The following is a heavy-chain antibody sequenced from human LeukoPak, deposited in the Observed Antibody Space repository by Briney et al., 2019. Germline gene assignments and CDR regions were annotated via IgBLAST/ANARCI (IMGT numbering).Heavy chain of an antibody. V-gene: IGHV4-34*01. CDR2: INHSGST. J-gene: IGHJ4*02. CDR3: ARYRLANFDY. CDR1: GGSFSGYY. Sequence: SETLSLTCAVYGGSFSGYYWSWIRQPPGKGLEWIGEINHSGSTNYNPSLKSRVTIPVDTSKNQFSLKLSSVTAADTAVYYCARYRLANFDYWGQGTLVTVSS. D-gene: IGHD1-14*01.